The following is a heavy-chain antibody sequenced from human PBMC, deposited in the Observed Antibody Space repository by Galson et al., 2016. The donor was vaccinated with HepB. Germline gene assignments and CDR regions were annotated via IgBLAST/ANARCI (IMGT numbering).Heavy chain of an antibody. CDR2: ISRSGDST. J-gene: IGHJ4*02. CDR1: GFTFRNCG. CDR3: ARRHEYCPPRGCSVDY. Sequence: SLRLSCAASGFTFRNCGMTWVRQAPGKGLEVVSSISRSGDSTDYADSVTGRFTISRDNSKNTLSLQMSSLTEDDTAVYYCARRHEYCPPRGCSVDYWGQGTLVSVSS. D-gene: IGHD2/OR15-2a*01. V-gene: IGHV3-23*01.